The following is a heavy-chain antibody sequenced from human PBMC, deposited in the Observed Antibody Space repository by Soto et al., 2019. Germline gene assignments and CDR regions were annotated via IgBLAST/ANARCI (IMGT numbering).Heavy chain of an antibody. CDR1: GGTFSSYA. Sequence: QVQLVQSGAEVKKPGSSVKVSCKASGGTFSSYAISWVRQAPGQGLEWMGGIIPIFGTANYAQKFQGRVTITAYESTSTAYMELSSLRSEDTAVYYCARASRYCSGGSCYFLPGIDYWGQGTLVTVSS. D-gene: IGHD2-15*01. CDR3: ARASRYCSGGSCYFLPGIDY. J-gene: IGHJ4*02. CDR2: IIPIFGTA. V-gene: IGHV1-69*12.